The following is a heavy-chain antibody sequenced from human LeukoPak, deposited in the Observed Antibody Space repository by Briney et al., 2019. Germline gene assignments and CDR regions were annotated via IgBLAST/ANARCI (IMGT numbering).Heavy chain of an antibody. V-gene: IGHV3-30*18. CDR1: GFTFSSYG. J-gene: IGHJ4*02. CDR2: ISYDGSNK. D-gene: IGHD5/OR15-5a*01. CDR3: AKSNYFDY. Sequence: GGSLRLSCAASGFTFSSYGMHWVRQAPGKGLEWVAVISYDGSNKYYADSVKGRFTISRDNSKNTLYLQVNSLRAEDTAVYYCAKSNYFDYWGQGTLVTVSS.